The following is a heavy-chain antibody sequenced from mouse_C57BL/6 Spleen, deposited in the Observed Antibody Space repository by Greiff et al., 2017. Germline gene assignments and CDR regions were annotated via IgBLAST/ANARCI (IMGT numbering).Heavy chain of an antibody. CDR3: ARSPLLLRRAIDY. D-gene: IGHD1-1*01. Sequence: VQLQQSGAELVKPGASVKISCKASGYAFSSYWMNWVKQRPGKGLEWIGQIFPGDGATNYNGKFKGKATLTAANSSSTDYMQISSLTSEDSAVYFCARSPLLLRRAIDYWGQGTSVTVSA. CDR1: GYAFSSYW. CDR2: IFPGDGAT. V-gene: IGHV1-80*01. J-gene: IGHJ4*01.